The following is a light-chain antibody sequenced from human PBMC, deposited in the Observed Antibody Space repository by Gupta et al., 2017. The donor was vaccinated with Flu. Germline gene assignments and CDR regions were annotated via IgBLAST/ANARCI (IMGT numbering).Light chain of an antibody. Sequence: GTLSVSPGERATLSCRASQSVSSNLAWYQQKPGQAPRLLIYGASTRATGIPARFSGSGSGTEFTLTISSLQSEDFAVYYCQQYNNWPPLAFGGGTKVEIK. CDR3: QQYNNWPPLA. CDR1: QSVSSN. J-gene: IGKJ4*01. CDR2: GAS. V-gene: IGKV3-15*01.